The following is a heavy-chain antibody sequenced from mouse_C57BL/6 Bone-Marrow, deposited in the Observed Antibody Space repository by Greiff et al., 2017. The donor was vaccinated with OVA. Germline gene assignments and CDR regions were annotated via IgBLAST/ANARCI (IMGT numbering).Heavy chain of an antibody. V-gene: IGHV1-4*01. CDR3: GHDYAHFDY. D-gene: IGHD1-1*02. CDR2: INPSSGYT. Sequence: VQLQQSGAELARPGASVKMSCKASGYTFTSYTMHWVKQRPGQGLEWIGYINPSSGYTKYNQKFKDKATFTADKSSSTAYMQLSSLTSEDSAVYYCGHDYAHFDYWGQGTTLTVSS. CDR1: GYTFTSYT. J-gene: IGHJ2*01.